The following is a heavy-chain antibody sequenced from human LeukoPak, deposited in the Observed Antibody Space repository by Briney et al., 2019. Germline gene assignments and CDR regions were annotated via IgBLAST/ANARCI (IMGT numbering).Heavy chain of an antibody. Sequence: SETLSLTCSVYAVSFSGYYWSWIPQPPGKGREWIGESKHSGSTNDNPSLKSRVTISVDTSMNQFSLKVSSVTAADTAVYYCARGSPGYALDYWGQGTLVTVSS. J-gene: IGHJ4*02. CDR2: SKHSGST. D-gene: IGHD3-9*01. CDR3: ARGSPGYALDY. V-gene: IGHV4-34*01. CDR1: AVSFSGYY.